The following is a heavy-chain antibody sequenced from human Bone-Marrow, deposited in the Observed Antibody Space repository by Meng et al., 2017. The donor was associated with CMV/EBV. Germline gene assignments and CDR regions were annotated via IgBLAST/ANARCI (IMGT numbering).Heavy chain of an antibody. CDR1: GGTFSSYA. D-gene: IGHD4-17*01. Sequence: SVKVSCKASGGTFSSYAISWVRQAPGQGLEWMGGVIPFLGIQNYAQKFQGRVTITADKSTSTAYMELSSLRSEDTAVYYCARTGPGAGEDCWGQGTLVTVSS. CDR3: ARTGPGAGEDC. V-gene: IGHV1-69*10. J-gene: IGHJ4*02. CDR2: VIPFLGIQ.